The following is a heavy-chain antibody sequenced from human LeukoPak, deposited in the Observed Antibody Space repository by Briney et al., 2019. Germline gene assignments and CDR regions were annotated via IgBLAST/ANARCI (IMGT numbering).Heavy chain of an antibody. D-gene: IGHD6-13*01. J-gene: IGHJ4*02. Sequence: PGGSLRLSCAASVFTFSSYSMNWVRQAPGKGLEWVSSISSSSSYIYYADSVKGRFTISRDNAKNSLYLQMNSLRAEDTAVYYCARDNAIAAAGTFDYWGQGTLVTVSS. CDR2: ISSSSSYI. V-gene: IGHV3-21*01. CDR3: ARDNAIAAAGTFDY. CDR1: VFTFSSYS.